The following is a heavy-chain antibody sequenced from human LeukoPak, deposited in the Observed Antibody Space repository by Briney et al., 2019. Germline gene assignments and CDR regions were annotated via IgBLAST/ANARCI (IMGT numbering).Heavy chain of an antibody. J-gene: IGHJ4*02. D-gene: IGHD6-13*01. Sequence: GGSLRLSCAASGFTFSSYAVTWVRQAPGKGLEWVSAISGSGGCTYYADSVKGRFTISRDNSKNTLYLQMNSLRAEDTAMYYCAKGGYSSPSPPDYWGQGTLVTVSS. CDR3: AKGGYSSPSPPDY. CDR2: ISGSGGCT. CDR1: GFTFSSYA. V-gene: IGHV3-23*01.